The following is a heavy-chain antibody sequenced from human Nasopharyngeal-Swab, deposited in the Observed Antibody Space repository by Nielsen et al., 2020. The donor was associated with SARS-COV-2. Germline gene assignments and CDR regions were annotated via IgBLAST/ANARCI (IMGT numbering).Heavy chain of an antibody. CDR3: SPGLDSYGFYYYYYGMDV. CDR2: ISYDGSNK. V-gene: IGHV3-30-3*01. Sequence: GESLKISCAASGFTFSSYAMHWVRQAPGKGLEWVAVISYDGSNKYYADSVKGRFTISRDNSKNTLYLQMNSLRAEDTAVYYCSPGLDSYGFYYYYYGMDVWGQGTTVTVSS. J-gene: IGHJ6*02. D-gene: IGHD5-18*01. CDR1: GFTFSSYA.